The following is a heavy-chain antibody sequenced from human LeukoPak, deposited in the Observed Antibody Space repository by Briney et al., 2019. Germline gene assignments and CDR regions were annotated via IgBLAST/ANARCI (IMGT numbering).Heavy chain of an antibody. Sequence: GGSLRLSCAASGFSFSSYELYWVRQAPGKGLEWISYISSSSTIIKYADSVRGRFAISRDDARESLYLQMSSLRADDTAIYYCGASRQYVGAFDIWGQGTLVTVSS. V-gene: IGHV3-48*03. CDR2: ISSSSTII. D-gene: IGHD3-16*01. J-gene: IGHJ3*02. CDR3: GASRQYVGAFDI. CDR1: GFSFSSYE.